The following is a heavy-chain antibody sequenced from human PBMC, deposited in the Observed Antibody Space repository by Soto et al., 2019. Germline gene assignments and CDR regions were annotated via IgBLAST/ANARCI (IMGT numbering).Heavy chain of an antibody. J-gene: IGHJ6*02. V-gene: IGHV1-69*13. CDR2: IIPIFGTA. CDR3: ARSQGGSSSLDIYYYYYYGMDV. Sequence: SVKVSCKASGGAFSSYAISWVRQAPGQGLEWMGGIIPIFGTANYAQKFQGRVTITADESTSTGYMELRSLRSEDTAVYYCARSQGGSSSLDIYYYYYYGMDVWGQGTTVTVSS. CDR1: GGAFSSYA. D-gene: IGHD2-15*01.